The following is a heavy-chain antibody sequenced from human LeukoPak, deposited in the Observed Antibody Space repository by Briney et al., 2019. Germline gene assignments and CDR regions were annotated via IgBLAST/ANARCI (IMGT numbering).Heavy chain of an antibody. Sequence: GGSLRLSCAASGFTFSSYDMHWVRQATGKGLEWVSAIGTAGDTYYPGSVKGRFTISRENAKNSLYLQMNSLRAGDTAVYYCAKEYSSGWSNRDAFDIWGQGTMVTVSS. J-gene: IGHJ3*02. V-gene: IGHV3-13*01. D-gene: IGHD6-19*01. CDR2: IGTAGDT. CDR1: GFTFSSYD. CDR3: AKEYSSGWSNRDAFDI.